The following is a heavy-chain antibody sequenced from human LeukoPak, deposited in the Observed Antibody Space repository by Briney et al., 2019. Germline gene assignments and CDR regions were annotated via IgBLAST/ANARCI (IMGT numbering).Heavy chain of an antibody. CDR1: GGSTSSYY. CDR3: ARAAGAWEHFDY. V-gene: IGHV4-59*01. Sequence: PSETLSLTCTVSGGSTSSYYWSWIRQPPGKGLEWIGYIYYRGSTNYNPSLKSRVTISVDTSKNQFSLKLSSVTAAGTAVYYCARAAGAWEHFDYWGQGTLVTVSS. D-gene: IGHD6-19*01. CDR2: IYYRGST. J-gene: IGHJ4*02.